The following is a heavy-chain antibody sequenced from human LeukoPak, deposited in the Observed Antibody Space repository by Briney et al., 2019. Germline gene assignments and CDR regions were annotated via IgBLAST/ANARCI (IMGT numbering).Heavy chain of an antibody. CDR2: MNPNSGNT. J-gene: IGHJ6*03. CDR3: ARTTEGGYTYDYFYYYYMDV. V-gene: IGHV1-8*03. CDR1: GYTFTSYD. Sequence: GASVKVSCKASGYTFTSYDINWVRQATGQGLEWMGWMNPNSGNTGYAQKFQGRVTITRNTSISTAYMELSSLRSEDTAVYYCARTTEGGYTYDYFYYYYMDVWGKGTTVTISS. D-gene: IGHD5-18*01.